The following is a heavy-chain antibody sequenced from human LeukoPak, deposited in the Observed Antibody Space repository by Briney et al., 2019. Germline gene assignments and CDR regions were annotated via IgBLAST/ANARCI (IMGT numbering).Heavy chain of an antibody. CDR1: GYTFTGYY. CDR3: ARGLYSGSYYDWFDP. J-gene: IGHJ5*02. CDR2: INPNSGGT. Sequence: ASVKVSCKASGYTFTGYYMHWVRQAPGQGLEWVGWINPNSGGTNYAQKFQGRVTMTRDTSISTAYMELSRLRSDDTAVYYCARGLYSGSYYDWFDPWGQGTLVTVSS. V-gene: IGHV1-2*02. D-gene: IGHD1-26*01.